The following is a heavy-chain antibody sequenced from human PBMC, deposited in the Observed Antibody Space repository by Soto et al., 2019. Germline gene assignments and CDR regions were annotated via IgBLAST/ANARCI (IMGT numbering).Heavy chain of an antibody. CDR1: GFTFSNYA. V-gene: IGHV3-64*01. D-gene: IGHD2-15*01. Sequence: EVQLVESGGALVQPGGSLRLSCAASGFTFSNYAIHWVRQAPGKGLEYVSAISSNAVSTYYANSVKGRFTISRDNSQNIVYLQMGSLRTEDRAVYYCARKGSATTASNWYFDLWGRGTLVSVSS. J-gene: IGHJ2*01. CDR3: ARKGSATTASNWYFDL. CDR2: ISSNAVST.